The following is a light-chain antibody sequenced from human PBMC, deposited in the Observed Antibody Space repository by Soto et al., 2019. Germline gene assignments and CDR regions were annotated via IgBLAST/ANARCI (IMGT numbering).Light chain of an antibody. CDR3: SSYRNISTWV. V-gene: IGLV2-14*03. CDR1: SSDVGDYND. Sequence: QSALTQPASVSGSPGQSITSSCTGTSSDVGDYNDVYWYQHHPGKAPKVMIYDVRTRPSGVSNRFSGSKSGNTASQTISGLQAEDEADYYCSSYRNISTWVFGEGTKLTVL. CDR2: DVR. J-gene: IGLJ3*02.